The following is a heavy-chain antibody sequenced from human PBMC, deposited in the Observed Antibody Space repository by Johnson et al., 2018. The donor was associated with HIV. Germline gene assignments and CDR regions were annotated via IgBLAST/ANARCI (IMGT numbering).Heavy chain of an antibody. CDR2: MWYDGSTK. J-gene: IGHJ3*02. Sequence: QVQLVESGGGVVQPGRSLRLSCAASGFTFSTYGMHWVRQAPGKGLEWVAVMWYDGSTKYSADSVKGRFTISRDNSKNTLYLQMNSLSAEDTALYYCAKDQWSSSWTNDAFDIWGKGTMVTVSS. V-gene: IGHV3-33*06. CDR1: GFTFSTYG. D-gene: IGHD6-13*01. CDR3: AKDQWSSSWTNDAFDI.